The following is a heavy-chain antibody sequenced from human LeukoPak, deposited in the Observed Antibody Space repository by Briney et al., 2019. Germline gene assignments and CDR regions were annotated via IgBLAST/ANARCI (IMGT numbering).Heavy chain of an antibody. D-gene: IGHD6-13*01. CDR1: GFTFSSYA. J-gene: IGHJ4*02. CDR3: ARERGYSSSWSRGGD. CDR2: ISSSSSTI. V-gene: IGHV3-48*02. Sequence: GGSLRLSCAASGFTFSSYAMSWVRQAPGKGLEWVSYISSSSSTIYYADSVKGRFTISRDNAKNSLYLQMNSLRDEDTAVYYCARERGYSSSWSRGGDWGQGTLVTVSS.